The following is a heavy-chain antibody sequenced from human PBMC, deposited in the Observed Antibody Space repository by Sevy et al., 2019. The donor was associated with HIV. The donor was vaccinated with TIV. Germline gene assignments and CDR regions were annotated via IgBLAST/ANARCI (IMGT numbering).Heavy chain of an antibody. J-gene: IGHJ3*02. V-gene: IGHV3-7*03. CDR1: GFTFSTYW. CDR3: ARPRVGPHDEFDM. D-gene: IGHD1-26*01. CDR2: IKQDGSEK. Sequence: GGSLRLSCAASGFTFSTYWMSWVRQAPGKGREGGANIKQDGSEKYYVDSVKGRFTISRDNDDNSLYLQMNSLRADDTAVYYCARPRVGPHDEFDMWGQGTMVTVSS.